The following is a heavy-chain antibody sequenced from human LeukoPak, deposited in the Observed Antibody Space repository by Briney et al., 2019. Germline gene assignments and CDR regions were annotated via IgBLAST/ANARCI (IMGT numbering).Heavy chain of an antibody. J-gene: IGHJ6*03. D-gene: IGHD6-6*01. CDR1: GGSISSFY. Sequence: SETLSLTCNVSGGSISSFYWTWIRQPPGKGLEWIGYIYHSGSTYYNPSLKSRVTISVDRSKNQFSLKLSSVTAADTAVYYCARGDSSSAYYYYYYMDVWGKGTTVTVSS. CDR2: IYHSGST. CDR3: ARGDSSSAYYYYYYMDV. V-gene: IGHV4-59*12.